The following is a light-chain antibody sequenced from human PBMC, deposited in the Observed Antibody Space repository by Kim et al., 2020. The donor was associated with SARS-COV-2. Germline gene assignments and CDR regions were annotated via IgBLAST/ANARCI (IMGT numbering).Light chain of an antibody. J-gene: IGKJ1*01. V-gene: IGKV1-5*03. Sequence: DIQMTQPPSTLSASVGDRITITCRASQSVDTYLAWYQQKPGKAPKLLISKTSTLQSGVPSRFSGSGSGTEFTLTISSLQPDDFAIYYCQQYNSYLWTFGQGTKVDIK. CDR3: QQYNSYLWT. CDR1: QSVDTY. CDR2: KTS.